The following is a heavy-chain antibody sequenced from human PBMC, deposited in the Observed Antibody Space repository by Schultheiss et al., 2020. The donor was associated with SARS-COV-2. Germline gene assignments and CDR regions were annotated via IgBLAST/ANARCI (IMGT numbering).Heavy chain of an antibody. D-gene: IGHD2-15*01. CDR3: ARGYCSGGSCYDDY. Sequence: SGPTLVKPTQTLTLTCTFSGFSLSTSGMCVSWIRQPPGKALEWLARIDWDDDKYYSTSLKTRLTISKDTSKNQVVLTMTNMDPVDTATYYCARGYCSGGSCYDDYWGQGTLVTVSS. CDR1: GFSLSTSGMC. CDR2: IDWDDDK. J-gene: IGHJ4*02. V-gene: IGHV2-70*11.